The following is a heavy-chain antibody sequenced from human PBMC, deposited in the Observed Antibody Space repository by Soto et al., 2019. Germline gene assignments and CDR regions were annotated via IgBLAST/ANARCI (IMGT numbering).Heavy chain of an antibody. D-gene: IGHD5-18*01. Sequence: QVQLVQSGAEVKKPGASVKVSCKASGYTFTSYAMHWVRQAPGQRLEWMGWINAGNGNTKYSQKFQGRVTITRDTSASTAYMELSSLRSEDTAVYYCAMLSTPWIQTSINDYWGQGTLVTVSS. CDR3: AMLSTPWIQTSINDY. CDR2: INAGNGNT. CDR1: GYTFTSYA. V-gene: IGHV1-3*01. J-gene: IGHJ4*02.